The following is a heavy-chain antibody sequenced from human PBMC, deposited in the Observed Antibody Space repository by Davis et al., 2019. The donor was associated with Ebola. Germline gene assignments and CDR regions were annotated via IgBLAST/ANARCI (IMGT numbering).Heavy chain of an antibody. CDR3: AKGGDMDV. D-gene: IGHD3-16*01. J-gene: IGHJ6*02. CDR2: ISYDGRNE. CDR1: GFTFSSYG. V-gene: IGHV3-30*18. Sequence: PGGSLRLSCAASGFTFSSYGIHWVRQAPGKGLEWVASISYDGRNEYYADYVKGRFTISRDNSKNTVYLQLNNLGPEDTALYYCAKGGDMDVWGQGTTVTVS.